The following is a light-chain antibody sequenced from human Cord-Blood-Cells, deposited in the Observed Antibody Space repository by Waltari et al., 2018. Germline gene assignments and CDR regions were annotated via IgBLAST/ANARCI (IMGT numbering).Light chain of an antibody. J-gene: IGKJ1*01. CDR3: HQSSSLPWT. Sequence: EIVLTQCHDFQSVTPKEKVPITWRASQSIGSSLHLYQQKPDQSPKLLIKYASQSFSGVPSRFSCSGSGTDFTLIINSLEAEDAATYYCHQSSSLPWTFDQGTKVEIK. V-gene: IGKV6-21*01. CDR1: QSIGSS. CDR2: YAS.